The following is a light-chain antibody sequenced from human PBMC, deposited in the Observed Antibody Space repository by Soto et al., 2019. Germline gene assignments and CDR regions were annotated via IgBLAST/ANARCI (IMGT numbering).Light chain of an antibody. CDR1: SSDIGDYNY. CDR2: EVT. J-gene: IGLJ3*02. V-gene: IGLV2-14*01. CDR3: SSFSTTDNVKL. Sequence: QSVLTQPASVSGSPGQSITISCTGTSSDIGDYNYVSWYQQYPGKAPKLLIFEVTERPSGVSDRFSGSKSGNTASLTISGLQAEDEADYYCSSFSTTDNVKLFGGGTKVTVL.